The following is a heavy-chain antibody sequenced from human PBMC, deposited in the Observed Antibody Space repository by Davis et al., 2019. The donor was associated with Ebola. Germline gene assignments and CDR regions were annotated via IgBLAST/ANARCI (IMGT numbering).Heavy chain of an antibody. J-gene: IGHJ1*01. CDR2: IAYDGSVT. Sequence: GESLKISCAASGFTFSDFAMHWVRQVPGNGLEWVSVIAYDGSVTYYADSLKGRFTTSRDNSRNTLSLQLNSLTEDDTATYYLAKGGITMDRGASFWGRGTLVAVST. CDR3: AKGGITMDRGASF. V-gene: IGHV3-30*17. CDR1: GFTFSDFA. D-gene: IGHD1-26*01.